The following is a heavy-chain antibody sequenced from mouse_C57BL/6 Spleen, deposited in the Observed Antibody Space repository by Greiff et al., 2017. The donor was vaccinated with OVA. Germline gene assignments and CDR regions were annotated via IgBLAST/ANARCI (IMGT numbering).Heavy chain of an antibody. CDR3: ARSPLYGSSYGYFDV. CDR1: GYTFTSYW. D-gene: IGHD1-1*01. CDR2: IYPGSGST. V-gene: IGHV1-55*01. J-gene: IGHJ1*03. Sequence: QVQLKQPGAELVKPGASVKMSCKASGYTFTSYWITWVKQRPGQGLEWIGDIYPGSGSTNYNEKFKSKATLTVDTSSSTAYMQLSSLTSEDSAVYYCARSPLYGSSYGYFDVWGTGTTVTVSS.